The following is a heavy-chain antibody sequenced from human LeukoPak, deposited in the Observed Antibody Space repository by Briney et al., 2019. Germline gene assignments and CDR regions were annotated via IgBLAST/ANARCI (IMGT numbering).Heavy chain of an antibody. D-gene: IGHD3-10*01. CDR1: GFTFSSYG. CDR3: AKDPGKSGNDY. J-gene: IGHJ4*02. Sequence: GGSLRLSCAASGFTFSSYGMHWVRQAPGKGLEWVAVISYDGSNKYYADSVKGRFTISRDNSKNTLYLQMNSLRAEDTAVYYCAKDPGKSGNDYWGQGTLVTVSS. V-gene: IGHV3-30*18. CDR2: ISYDGSNK.